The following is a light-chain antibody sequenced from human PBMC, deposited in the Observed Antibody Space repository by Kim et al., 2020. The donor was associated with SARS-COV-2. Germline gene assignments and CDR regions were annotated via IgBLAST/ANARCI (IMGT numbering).Light chain of an antibody. V-gene: IGKV3-11*01. CDR3: QQRSNWPPYS. CDR2: DAS. J-gene: IGKJ2*03. CDR1: QSVSSY. Sequence: LSPGERATRSCRASQSVSSYLAWYQPKPGQAPRLLIYDASNRATGIPARFSGSGSGTDFTLTISSLEPEDFAVYYCQQRSNWPPYSFGQGTKLEIK.